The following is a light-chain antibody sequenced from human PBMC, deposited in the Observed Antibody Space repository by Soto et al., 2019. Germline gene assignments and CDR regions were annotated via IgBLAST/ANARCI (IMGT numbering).Light chain of an antibody. CDR1: QSVSSSY. J-gene: IGKJ1*01. CDR2: GAS. CDR3: QHYGSSPGT. Sequence: EIVLTQSPGTLSLSPGERATLSCRASQSVSSSYLAWYQQKPGQAPRLLIYGASSRATGIPDRFSGRGSGTDFTLTNSTLEPEDWAVYYDQHYGSSPGTFGQGNKVEIK. V-gene: IGKV3-20*01.